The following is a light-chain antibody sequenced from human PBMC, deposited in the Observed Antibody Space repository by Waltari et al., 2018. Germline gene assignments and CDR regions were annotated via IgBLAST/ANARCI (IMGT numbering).Light chain of an antibody. J-gene: IGLJ1*01. Sequence: QSALTQPASVSGSPGQSITISCTGTSSDVGGYNFVSWYQQHPGKVPKLIIYDVPNRPSGVSNRFSGSKSGNTASLTISGLQAEDEADYYCSSYTTSSTYVFGTGTKVTVL. CDR2: DVP. V-gene: IGLV2-14*03. CDR3: SSYTTSSTYV. CDR1: SSDVGGYNF.